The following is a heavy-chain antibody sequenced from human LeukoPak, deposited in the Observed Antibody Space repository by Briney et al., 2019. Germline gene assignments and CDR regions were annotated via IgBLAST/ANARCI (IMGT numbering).Heavy chain of an antibody. Sequence: PGGSLRLSCAASGFTFRNYEMHWVRQAPGKGLEWVSYISSSGSDIYYADSVKGRFTISRDNAKNSLYLQMNSLRAEDTAVYYCAREATYGSGPNWGQGTLVTVSS. CDR2: ISSSGSDI. J-gene: IGHJ4*02. D-gene: IGHD3-10*01. V-gene: IGHV3-48*03. CDR3: AREATYGSGPN. CDR1: GFTFRNYE.